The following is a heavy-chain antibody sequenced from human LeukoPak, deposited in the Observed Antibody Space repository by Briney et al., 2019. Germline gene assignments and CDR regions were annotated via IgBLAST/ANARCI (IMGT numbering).Heavy chain of an antibody. V-gene: IGHV1-8*01. CDR3: ARNPPLGGDY. CDR2: MNPNSGNT. D-gene: IGHD2-15*01. CDR1: GYTFTSYD. Sequence: SSVKVSCKSSGYTFTSYDINWVRQATGQGLEWMGWMNPNSGNTGYAQKFQGRGTMTRNTSISTAYMELSSLRSEDTAVYYCARNPPLGGDYWGQGTLVTVSS. J-gene: IGHJ4*02.